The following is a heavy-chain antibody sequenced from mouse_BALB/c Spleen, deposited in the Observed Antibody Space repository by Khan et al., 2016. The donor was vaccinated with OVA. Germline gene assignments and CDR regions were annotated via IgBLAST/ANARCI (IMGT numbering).Heavy chain of an antibody. CDR1: GYTFTSYT. J-gene: IGHJ3*01. Sequence: QVQLKQSGAELARPGASVKMSCKASGYTFTSYTIHWIKLRPGQGLEWIGYINPSNGYTNYNQKFKDKATFTADKSSNTAYMELSSLTSDDSELCSCVRDGAYHRNDGWIAYWGQGTLVTVSA. V-gene: IGHV1-4*01. CDR2: INPSNGYT. CDR3: VRDGAYHRNDGWIAY. D-gene: IGHD2-14*01.